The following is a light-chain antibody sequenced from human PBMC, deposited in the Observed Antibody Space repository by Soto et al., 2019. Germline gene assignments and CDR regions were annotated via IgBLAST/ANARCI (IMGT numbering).Light chain of an antibody. V-gene: IGKV1-39*01. J-gene: IGKJ1*01. CDR2: AAS. Sequence: DIQLTQSPSSLCASFGDRVTITCRASQSISNTLNWYQQKPGRAPKPLIYAASSLQSGVPSRFSGSGSGTDFILTISSLQPEDFATYYCQQSYSTPTWTFGQGTKV. CDR3: QQSYSTPTWT. CDR1: QSISNT.